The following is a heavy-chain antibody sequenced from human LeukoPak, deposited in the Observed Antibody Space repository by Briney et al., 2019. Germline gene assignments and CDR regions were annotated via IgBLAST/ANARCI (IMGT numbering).Heavy chain of an antibody. CDR3: AREEGGGNSNWFDP. J-gene: IGHJ5*02. V-gene: IGHV3-21*01. Sequence: GGSLRLSCAASGFTFSSYSMNWVRQAPGKGLEWVSSIISSSVYISYADLVKGRFTISRDNAKNSLYLQMNSLRAEDTAVYYCAREEGGGNSNWFDPWGQGTLVTVSS. CDR1: GFTFSSYS. D-gene: IGHD4-23*01. CDR2: IISSSVYI.